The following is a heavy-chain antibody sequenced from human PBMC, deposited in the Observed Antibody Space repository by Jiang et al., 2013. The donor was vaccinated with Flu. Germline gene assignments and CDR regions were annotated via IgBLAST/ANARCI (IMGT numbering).Heavy chain of an antibody. CDR3: ARDYATELTFDY. J-gene: IGHJ4*02. D-gene: IGHD1-1*01. CDR2: ISSSSSYI. CDR1: GFTFSNYY. V-gene: IGHV3-21*01. Sequence: RLSCAASGFTFSNYYMNWVRQAPGKGLEWVSSISSSSSYIYYADSVRGRFTISRDNAKNSLYLQMNSLRAEDTAVYYCARDYATELTFDYWGQGTLVTVSS.